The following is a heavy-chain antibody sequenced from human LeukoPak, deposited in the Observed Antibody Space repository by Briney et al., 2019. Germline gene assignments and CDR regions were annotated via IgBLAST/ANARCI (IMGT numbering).Heavy chain of an antibody. D-gene: IGHD2-2*01. CDR3: ARDIESYHPEYWFDP. CDR1: GYTFTSYG. CDR2: ISAYNGNT. Sequence: GASVKVSCKASGYTFTSYGISWVRQAPGQGLEWMGWISAYNGNTNYAQKLQGRVTMTTDTSTSTAYMELRSLRSDDTAVYYCARDIESYHPEYWFDPWGQGTLVTVSS. J-gene: IGHJ5*02. V-gene: IGHV1-18*01.